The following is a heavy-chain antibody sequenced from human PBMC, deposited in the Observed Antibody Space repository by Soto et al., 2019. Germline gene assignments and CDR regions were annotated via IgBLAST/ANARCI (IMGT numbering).Heavy chain of an antibody. D-gene: IGHD6-19*01. CDR1: GYTFTSYG. CDR2: ISAYNGNT. V-gene: IGHV1-18*01. Sequence: ASVKVSCKASGYTFTSYGISWVRQAPGQGLEWMGWISAYNGNTNYAQKLQGRVTMTTDTSTSTAYMELRSLISDDTAVYYCARDAQGYSSGWPFDYWGQGTLVTVSS. J-gene: IGHJ4*02. CDR3: ARDAQGYSSGWPFDY.